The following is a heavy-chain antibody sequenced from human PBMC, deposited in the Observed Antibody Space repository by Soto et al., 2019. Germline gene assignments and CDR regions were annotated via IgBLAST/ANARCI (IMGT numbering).Heavy chain of an antibody. CDR2: IIPIFGTT. J-gene: IGHJ4*02. V-gene: IGHV1-69*12. CDR1: GDTFSSYA. Sequence: QVQLVQSGAEVKKPGSSVKVSCKASGDTFSSYAISWVRQAPGQGLEWMGVIIPIFGTTNYAQKFQGRVTITADESTSTAYMELSSLRSEDTAVYYCARDVDTTPLRFDYWGQGTLVTVSS. D-gene: IGHD5-18*01. CDR3: ARDVDTTPLRFDY.